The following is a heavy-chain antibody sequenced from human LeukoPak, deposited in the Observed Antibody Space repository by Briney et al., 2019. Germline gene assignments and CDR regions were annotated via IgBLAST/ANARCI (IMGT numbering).Heavy chain of an antibody. CDR1: GGSISGYF. V-gene: IGHV4-59*08. CDR3: AIHGVYNWNDYAFDV. Sequence: SETLSLTCTVSGGSISGYFWSWIRQPPGKGLEWIGYIYYSGSTSYNPSLKSRVTISVDTSKNQFSLKLTSVTAADTAVYYCAIHGVYNWNDYAFDVWGQGTMVTVSS. CDR2: IYYSGST. J-gene: IGHJ3*01. D-gene: IGHD1-1*01.